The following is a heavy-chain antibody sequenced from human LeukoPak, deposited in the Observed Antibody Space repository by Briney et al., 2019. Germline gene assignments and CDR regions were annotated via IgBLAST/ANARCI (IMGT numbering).Heavy chain of an antibody. D-gene: IGHD1-26*01. J-gene: IGHJ4*02. Sequence: GASVKVSCKASGGTFSSYAISWVRQAPGQGLEWMGGIIPIFGTANYAQKFQGRVTITTDESTSTAYMELSSLRSEDTAVYYCARVSAEKWERYYFDYWGQGTLVTVSS. V-gene: IGHV1-69*05. CDR1: GGTFSSYA. CDR3: ARVSAEKWERYYFDY. CDR2: IIPIFGTA.